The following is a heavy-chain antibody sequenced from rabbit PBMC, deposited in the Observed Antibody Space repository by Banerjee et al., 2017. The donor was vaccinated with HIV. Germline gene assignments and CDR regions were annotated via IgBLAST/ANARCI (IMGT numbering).Heavy chain of an antibody. Sequence: SGGDLVKPGASLTLTCTASGFSFSDKYVMCWVRQAPGKGLEWIGCINTSSGNTVYASWAKGRFTISKTSSTTVTLQMTSLTAADTATYFCARDNVANAYYGLWGPGTLVTVS. CDR3: ARDNVANAYYGL. D-gene: IGHD6-1*01. J-gene: IGHJ4*01. V-gene: IGHV1S40*01. CDR1: GFSFSDKYV. CDR2: INTSSGNT.